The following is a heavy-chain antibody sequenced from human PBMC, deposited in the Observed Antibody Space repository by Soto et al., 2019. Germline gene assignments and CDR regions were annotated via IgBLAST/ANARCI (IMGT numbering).Heavy chain of an antibody. J-gene: IGHJ5*02. V-gene: IGHV4-59*13. CDR1: GCSINMYW. CDR3: ARGRPTRYASGWTLYDL. D-gene: IGHD6-19*01. Sequence: PSATLYLTCSVSGCSINMYWWSWIRQSPGGGLEWIGYVFSTGATNYNPSLRSRVTISVDSSKDQFSLRLTSVTAADTAIYYCARGRPTRYASGWTLYDLWGQGTQVTVSS. CDR2: VFSTGAT.